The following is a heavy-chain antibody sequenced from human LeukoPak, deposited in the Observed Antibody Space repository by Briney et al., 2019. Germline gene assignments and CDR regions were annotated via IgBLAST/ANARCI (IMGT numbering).Heavy chain of an antibody. V-gene: IGHV3-11*01. CDR1: GFTFSDYY. Sequence: PGGSLRLSCAASGFTFSDYYMSWIRQAPGKGLEWVSYISSSGSTIYYADSVKGRFTISRDNAKNSLYLQMNSLRAEGTAVYYCARDVSSSWFHLFDPWGQGTLVTVSS. CDR2: ISSSGSTI. J-gene: IGHJ5*02. D-gene: IGHD6-13*01. CDR3: ARDVSSSWFHLFDP.